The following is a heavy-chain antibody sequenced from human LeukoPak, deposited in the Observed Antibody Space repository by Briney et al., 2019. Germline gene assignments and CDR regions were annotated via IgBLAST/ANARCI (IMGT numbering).Heavy chain of an antibody. D-gene: IGHD4-23*01. CDR2: VDPDEGET. J-gene: IGHJ6*02. V-gene: IGHV1-24*01. Sequence: ASVTVSCKVSGHSLAELAMHWVRQAPGKGLEWVGGVDPDEGETFYAQQVLGSVSMTADTSTDTAYMELSSLTSEDTAVYYSAILPLTVVTPLDVWGQGTTVTVSS. CDR1: GHSLAELA. CDR3: AILPLTVVTPLDV.